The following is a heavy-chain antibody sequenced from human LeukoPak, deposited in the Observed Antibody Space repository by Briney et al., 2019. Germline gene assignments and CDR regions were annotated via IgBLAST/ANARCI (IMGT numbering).Heavy chain of an antibody. Sequence: GGSLRLSCAASGFTFRDYDMSWVRQAPGKGLEWVSSVSGSGGSSYYADSVRGRFTISRDHSTSTLYLQMNSLRAEYTAVYYCAKGGNYQYVWGSYRSNYYYYYMDVWGKGTTVTVSS. CDR1: GFTFRDYD. CDR3: AKGGNYQYVWGSYRSNYYYYYMDV. J-gene: IGHJ6*03. D-gene: IGHD3-16*02. CDR2: VSGSGGSS. V-gene: IGHV3-23*01.